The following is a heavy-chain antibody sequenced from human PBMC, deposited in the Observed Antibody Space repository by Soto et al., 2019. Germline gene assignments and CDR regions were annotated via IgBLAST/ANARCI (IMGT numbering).Heavy chain of an antibody. CDR1: GFTFTSSA. CDR3: AAEPIGFRYYTGMDV. Sequence: QMQLVQSGPEVKKPGTSVKVSCKASGFTFTSSAMQWVRQARGQRLEWIGWIVVGSGNTNYAQKFQERVTITRDMSTHTTYMELSSLRSEDTAVYYCAAEPIGFRYYTGMDVWGQGTTVTVSS. J-gene: IGHJ6*02. V-gene: IGHV1-58*02. CDR2: IVVGSGNT.